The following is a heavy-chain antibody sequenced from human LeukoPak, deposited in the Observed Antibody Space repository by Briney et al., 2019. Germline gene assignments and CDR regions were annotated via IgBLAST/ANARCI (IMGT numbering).Heavy chain of an antibody. J-gene: IGHJ4*02. CDR2: ISSSGSTI. V-gene: IGHV3-11*01. CDR1: GFTFSDYY. D-gene: IGHD3-9*01. Sequence: PGGSLRLSCAASGFTFSDYYMSWIRQAPGKGLEWVSYISSSGSTIYYADSVKGRFTISRDNAKNSLSLQMNSLRAEDTALYYCAKASNYDILTGHFDYWGQGTLVTVSS. CDR3: AKASNYDILTGHFDY.